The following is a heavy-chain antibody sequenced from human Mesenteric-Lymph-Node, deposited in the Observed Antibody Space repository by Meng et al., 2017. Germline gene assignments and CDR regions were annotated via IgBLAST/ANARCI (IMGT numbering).Heavy chain of an antibody. CDR1: GFTFSSNW. Sequence: GESLKISCAASGFTFSSNWMHWVRQAPGKGLEWVAVISYDGSNKYYADSVKGRFTISRDNSKNTLYLQMSSLRAEDTAMYYCARADHGSGSYSGDFWGQGALVTVSS. CDR2: ISYDGSNK. D-gene: IGHD3-10*01. J-gene: IGHJ4*02. V-gene: IGHV3-30*03. CDR3: ARADHGSGSYSGDF.